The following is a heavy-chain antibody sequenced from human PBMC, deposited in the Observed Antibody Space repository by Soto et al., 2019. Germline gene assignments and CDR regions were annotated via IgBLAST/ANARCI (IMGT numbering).Heavy chain of an antibody. CDR3: ARDGAD. J-gene: IGHJ4*02. D-gene: IGHD3-16*01. V-gene: IGHV3-30-3*01. Sequence: QVQLVESGGGVVQPGRSLRLSCAASGVTFRNYAMHWVRQAPGKGLEWVAVISYDGNTEYYADSVKGRFTISRDNSKNTLYLQMNSLRPEDTGVYYCARDGADWGQGTLVTVSS. CDR2: ISYDGNTE. CDR1: GVTFRNYA.